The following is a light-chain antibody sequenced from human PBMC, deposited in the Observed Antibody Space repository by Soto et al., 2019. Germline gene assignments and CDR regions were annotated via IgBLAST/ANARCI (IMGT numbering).Light chain of an antibody. CDR2: EVT. CDR1: GSDVGGYDY. Sequence: QSVLTQPASVSGSPGQSITISCTGTGSDVGGYDYVSWYQHHPGKAPKVMIYEVTNRPSGVSNRFSGSKSGSTASLTVSGLQAADEADYFCESYAGSNTYVFGSGTKVTVL. V-gene: IGLV2-14*01. CDR3: ESYAGSNTYV. J-gene: IGLJ1*01.